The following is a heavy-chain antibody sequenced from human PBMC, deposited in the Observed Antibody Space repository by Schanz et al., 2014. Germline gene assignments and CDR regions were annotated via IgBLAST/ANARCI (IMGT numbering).Heavy chain of an antibody. CDR3: AKELNRRGGQTNFYYYYGMDV. CDR2: ISYDGSDK. CDR1: GFTFSNYG. Sequence: QVQLVESGGGVVQPGRSLRLSCAASGFTFSNYGLVWVRQAPGKGLEWLAVISYDGSDKFHADSVKGRFTISRDNSKNTLYLQMNSLRVEDTAVYYCAKELNRRGGQTNFYYYYGMDVWGQGTTVTVSS. V-gene: IGHV3-30*18. J-gene: IGHJ6*02. D-gene: IGHD5-12*01.